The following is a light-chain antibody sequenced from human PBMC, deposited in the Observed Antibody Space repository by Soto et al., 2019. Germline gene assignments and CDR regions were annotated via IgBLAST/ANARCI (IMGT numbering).Light chain of an antibody. Sequence: QSVLTQPRSVSGSPGQSVTISCTGTTNDVGNYNYVSWHQQHPSKAPKLMIYDVTKRPSGVPDRFSGSKSGNTASLTISRLQAEDEADYYCCSYAGSYSYVFGTGTKLTVL. CDR3: CSYAGSYSYV. V-gene: IGLV2-11*01. CDR2: DVT. CDR1: TNDVGNYNY. J-gene: IGLJ1*01.